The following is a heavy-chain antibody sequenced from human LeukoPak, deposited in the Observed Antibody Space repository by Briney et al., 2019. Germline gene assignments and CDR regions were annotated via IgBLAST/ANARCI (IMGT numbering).Heavy chain of an antibody. V-gene: IGHV3-15*01. Sequence: PGGSLRLSCAASGFTFSNAWMSWVRQAPGKGLEWVGRIKSKTDGGTTDYAAPVKGRFTISRDNSKNTLYLQMNSLKTEDTAVYYCTTDGGEVGATFYWGQGTLATVSS. CDR1: GFTFSNAW. CDR3: TTDGGEVGATFY. D-gene: IGHD1-26*01. CDR2: IKSKTDGGTT. J-gene: IGHJ4*02.